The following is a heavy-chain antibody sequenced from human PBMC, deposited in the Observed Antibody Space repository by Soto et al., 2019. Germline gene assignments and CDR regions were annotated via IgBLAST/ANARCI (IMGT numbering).Heavy chain of an antibody. CDR2: ISGYGGST. CDR1: GFTFSSYA. CDR3: AKYSPILDY. V-gene: IGHV3-23*01. D-gene: IGHD2-21*01. Sequence: EVPLLESGGGLVQPGGSLRLSCAASGFTFSSYAMNWVRQAPGKGLECISGISGYGGSTYYADSVKGRFIISRDNSKNPLYLQMNSLRVEDTAIYYCAKYSPILDYRGQGTLVTVSS. J-gene: IGHJ4*02.